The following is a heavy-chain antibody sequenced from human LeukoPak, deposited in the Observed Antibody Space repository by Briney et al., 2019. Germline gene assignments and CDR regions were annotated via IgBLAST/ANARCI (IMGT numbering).Heavy chain of an antibody. Sequence: GGSLRLSCAASGFTFSSYSMNWVRQAPGKGLEWVSSISSSSRYIYYADSVKGRFTISRDNAKNSLYLQMNSLRAEDTAVYYCARGDGDYVYYYYMDVWGKGTTVTVSS. CDR3: ARGDGDYVYYYYMDV. CDR2: ISSSSRYI. J-gene: IGHJ6*03. CDR1: GFTFSSYS. D-gene: IGHD4-17*01. V-gene: IGHV3-21*01.